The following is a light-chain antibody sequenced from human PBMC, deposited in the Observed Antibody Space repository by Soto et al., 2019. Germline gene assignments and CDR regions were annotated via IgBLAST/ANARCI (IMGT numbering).Light chain of an antibody. J-gene: IGLJ2*01. CDR3: QSYDISLSGVI. CDR2: DNN. V-gene: IGLV1-40*01. Sequence: QSVLTQPHSVSGAQGQRVTISCTGSRPNIGAGYDVHWYQQLPGTAPKLLIYDNNNRPSGVPDRFSGSKSGPSASLAITGLQAEDEDEYYCQSYDISLSGVIFGGGTKLTVL. CDR1: RPNIGAGYD.